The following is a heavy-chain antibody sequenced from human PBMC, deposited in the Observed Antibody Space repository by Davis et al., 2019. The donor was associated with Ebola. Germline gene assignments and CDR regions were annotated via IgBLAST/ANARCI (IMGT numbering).Heavy chain of an antibody. V-gene: IGHV1-8*03. J-gene: IGHJ4*02. CDR2: MNPNSGNT. CDR1: GGTFSSYD. D-gene: IGHD6-19*01. CDR3: ARGKGAGENFDY. Sequence: ASVKVSCKASGGTFSSYDINWVRQATGQGLEWMGWMNPNSGNTGYAQKFQGRVTITRNTSISTAYMELGSLRSEDTAVYYCARGKGAGENFDYWGQGTLVTVSS.